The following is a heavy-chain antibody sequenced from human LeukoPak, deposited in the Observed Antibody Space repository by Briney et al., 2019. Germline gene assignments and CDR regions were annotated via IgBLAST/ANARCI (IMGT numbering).Heavy chain of an antibody. J-gene: IGHJ3*02. V-gene: IGHV4-59*01. Sequence: LETLSLTCTVSGGSISSYYWSWIRQPPGKGLEWIGYIYYSGSTNYNPSLKSRVTISVDTSKNQFSLKLSSVTAADTAVYYCARRTYYYDSSGYEYAFDIWGQGTMVTVSS. D-gene: IGHD3-22*01. CDR2: IYYSGST. CDR1: GGSISSYY. CDR3: ARRTYYYDSSGYEYAFDI.